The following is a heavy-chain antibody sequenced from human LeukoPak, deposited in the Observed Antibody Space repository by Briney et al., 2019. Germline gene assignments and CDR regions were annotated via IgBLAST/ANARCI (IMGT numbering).Heavy chain of an antibody. D-gene: IGHD1-26*01. J-gene: IGHJ4*02. V-gene: IGHV1-2*02. CDR3: ARRTILVGATTGLDY. Sequence: ASVKVSCKASGYTFTGYYMHWVRQAPGQGLEWMEWINPNSGDTNYAQELQGTVTMTRDTSISTAYMELSRLSSDDTAVYYCARRTILVGATTGLDYWGQGTLVTVSS. CDR1: GYTFTGYY. CDR2: INPNSGDT.